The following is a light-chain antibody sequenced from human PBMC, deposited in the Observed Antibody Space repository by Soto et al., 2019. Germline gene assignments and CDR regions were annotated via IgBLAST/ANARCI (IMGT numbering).Light chain of an antibody. J-gene: IGKJ1*01. CDR3: QQSYSTRWT. CDR1: QSISSY. CDR2: AAS. Sequence: DIQMTHSPSSLSASVGDRVTITCXASQSISSYLNWYQQKPGKAPKLLIYAASSLQSGVPSRFSGSGSGTDFTLTISSLQPEDFATYYCQQSYSTRWTFGQGTKVDIK. V-gene: IGKV1-39*01.